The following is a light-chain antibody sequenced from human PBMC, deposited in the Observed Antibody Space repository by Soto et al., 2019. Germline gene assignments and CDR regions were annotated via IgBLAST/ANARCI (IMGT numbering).Light chain of an antibody. V-gene: IGKV3-15*01. Sequence: IVMTQSPATLSVSPGERATLSCRASQSVSSSLAWYQQKPGQAPRLLIYGASTRATGIPARFSGSGSETEFTLTISSLQSEDFAVYYCQQYNNWWTFGQGTKVEIK. CDR3: QQYNNWWT. J-gene: IGKJ1*01. CDR1: QSVSSS. CDR2: GAS.